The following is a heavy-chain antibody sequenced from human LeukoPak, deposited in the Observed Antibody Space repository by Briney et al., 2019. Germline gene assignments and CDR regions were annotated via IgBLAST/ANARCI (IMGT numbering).Heavy chain of an antibody. V-gene: IGHV4-31*03. CDR2: VISGGST. CDR3: ARDLIAPSGFDP. Sequence: SETLSLTCTVSGGSISSGAYYWSWIRQHPGRGLEWIGYVISGGSTFYNAPLQSRVTISVDTSKNQFSLKLNSVTAADTAVYYCARDLIAPSGFDPWGQGTLVTVSS. D-gene: IGHD2/OR15-2a*01. J-gene: IGHJ5*02. CDR1: GGSISSGAYY.